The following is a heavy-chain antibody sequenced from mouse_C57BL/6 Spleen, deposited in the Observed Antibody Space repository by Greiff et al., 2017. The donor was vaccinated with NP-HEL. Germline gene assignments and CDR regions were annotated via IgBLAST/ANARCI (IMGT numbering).Heavy chain of an antibody. CDR3: ARSGGNFAWFAY. CDR2: IYPGDGDT. J-gene: IGHJ3*01. CDR1: GYAFSSYW. Sequence: VQLQQSGAELVKPGASVKISCKASGYAFSSYWMNWVKQRPGKGLEWIGQIYPGDGDTNYNGKFKGKATLTADKSSSPAYMPLSSLTSEDSAVYFCARSGGNFAWFAYWGQGTLVTVSA. V-gene: IGHV1-80*01. D-gene: IGHD2-1*01.